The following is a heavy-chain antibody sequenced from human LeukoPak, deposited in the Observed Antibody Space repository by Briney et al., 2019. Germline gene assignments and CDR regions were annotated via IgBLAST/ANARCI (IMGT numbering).Heavy chain of an antibody. J-gene: IGHJ3*02. CDR2: VSGSADST. V-gene: IGHV3-23*01. Sequence: PGGSLRLSCAASGFTFSSYAMAWVRQAPGKGLERVSTVSGSADSTFYADSVKGRFTISRDTSKNTLSLQMNSLRAEDTAVYYCAKGNYYGSGSRGAFDIWGQGTMVTVSS. CDR1: GFTFSSYA. CDR3: AKGNYYGSGSRGAFDI. D-gene: IGHD3-10*01.